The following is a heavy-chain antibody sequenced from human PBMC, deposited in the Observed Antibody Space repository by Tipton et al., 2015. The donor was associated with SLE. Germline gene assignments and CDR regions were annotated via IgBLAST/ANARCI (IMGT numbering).Heavy chain of an antibody. V-gene: IGHV4-34*01. CDR2: IYYSGST. J-gene: IGHJ4*02. Sequence: GLVKPSETLSLTCAVYGGSFSGYSWSWIRQPPGKGLEWIGSIYYSGSTYYNPSLKSRVTISVDTSKNQFSLKLSSVTAADTAVYYCARGDCSSTSCLDYWGQGTLVTVSS. CDR1: GGSFSGYS. CDR3: ARGDCSSTSCLDY. D-gene: IGHD2-2*01.